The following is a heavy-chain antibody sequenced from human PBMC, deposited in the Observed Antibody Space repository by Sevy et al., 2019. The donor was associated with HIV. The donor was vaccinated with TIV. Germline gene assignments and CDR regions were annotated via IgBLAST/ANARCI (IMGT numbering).Heavy chain of an antibody. J-gene: IGHJ4*02. CDR3: GKEGGGEGGDH. CDR1: GFSFSSYG. V-gene: IGHV3-30*02. D-gene: IGHD3-16*01. Sequence: GGSLRLSCAASGFSFSSYGMHWVRQAPGKGLEWMSYIQYDGSNKDYADSVKGRFTISRDNSKNTLYLQMNSLRVEDPVGFYCGKEGGGEGGDHWGQGTLVTVSS. CDR2: IQYDGSNK.